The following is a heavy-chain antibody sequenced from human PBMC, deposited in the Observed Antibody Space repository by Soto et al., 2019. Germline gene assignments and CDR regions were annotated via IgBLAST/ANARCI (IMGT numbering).Heavy chain of an antibody. V-gene: IGHV4-59*01. Sequence: SETLSLTCTVSGGSTSSYYWSWIRQPPGKGLEWIGYIYYSGSTNYNPSLKSRVTISVDTSKNQFSLKLSSVTAADTAVYYCARADGRDGYNLDYWGQGTLVTVSS. CDR2: IYYSGST. J-gene: IGHJ4*02. CDR3: ARADGRDGYNLDY. D-gene: IGHD5-12*01. CDR1: GGSTSSYY.